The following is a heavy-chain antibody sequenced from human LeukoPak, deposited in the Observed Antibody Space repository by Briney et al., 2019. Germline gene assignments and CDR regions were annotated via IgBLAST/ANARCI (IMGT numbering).Heavy chain of an antibody. D-gene: IGHD2-15*01. J-gene: IGHJ4*02. CDR1: GYTFTNYG. CDR3: ARDEKKYCSGGTCPAYFDY. Sequence: ASVKVSCKASGYTFTNYGISWARQAPGQGLEWMSWISGYNGKTNYALKLRGRVTMTTDTSTSTAYMELRSLRADDTAVYYCARDEKKYCSGGTCPAYFDYWGQGTLVTVSS. V-gene: IGHV1-18*01. CDR2: ISGYNGKT.